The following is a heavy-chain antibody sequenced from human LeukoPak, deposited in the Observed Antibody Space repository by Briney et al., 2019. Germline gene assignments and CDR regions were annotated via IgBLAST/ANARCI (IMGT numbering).Heavy chain of an antibody. D-gene: IGHD3-10*01. CDR2: INHSEST. V-gene: IGHV4-34*01. CDR1: GGSFSGYY. Sequence: PSETLSLTCAVYGGSFSGYYWSWIRQPPGKGLEWIGEINHSESTNYNPSLKSRVTISVDTSKNQFSLKLSSVTAADTAVYYCARGLVRSGGKLPYSYYYYGMDVWGQGTTVTVSS. J-gene: IGHJ6*02. CDR3: ARGLVRSGGKLPYSYYYYGMDV.